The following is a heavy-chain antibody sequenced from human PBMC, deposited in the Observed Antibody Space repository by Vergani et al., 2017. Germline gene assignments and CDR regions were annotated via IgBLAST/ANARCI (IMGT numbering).Heavy chain of an antibody. Sequence: QVQLVQSGAEVKTPGASVKVSCRASGYRFSSYDISWVRQATGQGLEWRGWMNPNSGTTGYAQKFQGRVTMTRNTSINTAYMELSRLSFEDAAVYYCARSTDYPDDYVSSDYFRRTLDVWGKGTTVTVS. D-gene: IGHD4/OR15-4a*01. CDR3: ARSTDYPDDYVSSDYFRRTLDV. CDR1: GYRFSSYD. J-gene: IGHJ6*03. CDR2: MNPNSGTT. V-gene: IGHV1-8*01.